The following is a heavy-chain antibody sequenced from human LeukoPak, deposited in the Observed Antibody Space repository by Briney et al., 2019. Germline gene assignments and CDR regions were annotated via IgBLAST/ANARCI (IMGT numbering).Heavy chain of an antibody. Sequence: PGGSLRLSCAASGFTCSSYGLHWVRQAPGKGLEWVAVISYDGSNKYYADPVKGRFTISRDNSKNTLYLQMNSLRAEDTAVYYCAKGLRVYYYDSSGSWAWGQGTLVTVSS. CDR1: GFTCSSYG. CDR2: ISYDGSNK. D-gene: IGHD3-22*01. V-gene: IGHV3-30*18. CDR3: AKGLRVYYYDSSGSWA. J-gene: IGHJ5*02.